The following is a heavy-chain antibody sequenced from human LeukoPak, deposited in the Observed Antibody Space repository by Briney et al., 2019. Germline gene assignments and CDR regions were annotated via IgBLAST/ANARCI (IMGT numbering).Heavy chain of an antibody. CDR1: GYTFTRYG. J-gene: IGHJ4*02. Sequence: GASVKVSCKASGYTFTRYGFSWLRQAPGQGPEWMGWISAYNGNTNYAQKFQGRVTLTTDTSTSTGYMELRSLRSDDTAVYYCARDRDSSSWYVLAYWGQGTLVTVSS. CDR3: ARDRDSSSWYVLAY. CDR2: ISAYNGNT. V-gene: IGHV1-18*01. D-gene: IGHD6-13*01.